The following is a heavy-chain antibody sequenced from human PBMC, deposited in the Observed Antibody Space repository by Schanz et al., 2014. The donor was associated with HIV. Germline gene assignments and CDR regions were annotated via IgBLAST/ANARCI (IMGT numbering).Heavy chain of an antibody. CDR1: GFTFKSYA. V-gene: IGHV3-23*01. CDR3: AKDKSRHTYSSSSRFDP. D-gene: IGHD6-13*01. J-gene: IGHJ5*02. Sequence: EVQLLESGGGLVQAGGSLRLSCAASGFTFKSYAMSWVRQAPGKGLEWASAISATGGSTYYADSVKGRFTISRDNSKNTLYLQMNSLRPEDTAVYYCAKDKSRHTYSSSSRFDPWGQGTLVTVSS. CDR2: ISATGGST.